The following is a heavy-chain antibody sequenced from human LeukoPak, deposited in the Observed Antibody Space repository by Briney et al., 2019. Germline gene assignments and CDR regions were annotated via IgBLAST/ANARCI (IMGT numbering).Heavy chain of an antibody. D-gene: IGHD2/OR15-2a*01. V-gene: IGHV3-23*01. CDR1: GFIFSNYA. Sequence: GGSLRLSCAASGFIFSNYAMSWVRQAPGKGLEWVSVIVGSGDSTYYADSVKGRFTISRENARDSLYLHMNSLRAGDTAVYYCGRATLSGAVDFWGQGTLVTVSS. J-gene: IGHJ4*02. CDR3: GRATLSGAVDF. CDR2: IVGSGDST.